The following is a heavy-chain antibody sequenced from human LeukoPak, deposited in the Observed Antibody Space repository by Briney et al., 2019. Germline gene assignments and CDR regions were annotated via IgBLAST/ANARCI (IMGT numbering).Heavy chain of an antibody. CDR3: ARDHDEILTGYKNWFDT. Sequence: ASVKVSCKASGGTFSSYAISWVRQAPGQGLEWMGGISTYNGNTNYAQKLQGRVSMTTDTSTTTAYMELRGLRSDDTAVYYCARDHDEILTGYKNWFDTWGQGTLVTVSS. CDR2: ISTYNGNT. CDR1: GGTFSSYA. D-gene: IGHD3-9*01. J-gene: IGHJ5*02. V-gene: IGHV1-18*01.